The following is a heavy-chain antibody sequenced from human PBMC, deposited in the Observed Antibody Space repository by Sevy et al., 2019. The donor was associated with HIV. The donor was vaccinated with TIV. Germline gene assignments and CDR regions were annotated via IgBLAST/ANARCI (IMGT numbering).Heavy chain of an antibody. D-gene: IGHD3-10*01. V-gene: IGHV4-30-4*01. CDR1: GGSISSGDYY. Sequence: SETLSLTCTVSGGSISSGDYYWSWIRQPPGKGLEWIGYIYYSGSTYYNPSLKSRVTISVDTSKNQFSLKLSSVTAAETAVYYCARDIYYGSGSYYMGWFDPWGQGTLVTVSS. CDR2: IYYSGST. J-gene: IGHJ5*02. CDR3: ARDIYYGSGSYYMGWFDP.